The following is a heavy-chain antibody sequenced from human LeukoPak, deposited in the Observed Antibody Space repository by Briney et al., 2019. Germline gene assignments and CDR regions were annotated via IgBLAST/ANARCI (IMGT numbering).Heavy chain of an antibody. CDR3: AKSSIYYDSSGYYFLGAFDI. CDR1: GFTFDDYA. Sequence: GGSLRLSCAASGFTFDDYAMHWVRQAPGKGLEWVSGISWNSGSIVYADSVKGRFTISRDNAKSSLYLQMNSLRAEDTALYYCAKSSIYYDSSGYYFLGAFDIWGQGTMVTVSS. CDR2: ISWNSGSI. D-gene: IGHD3-22*01. V-gene: IGHV3-9*01. J-gene: IGHJ3*02.